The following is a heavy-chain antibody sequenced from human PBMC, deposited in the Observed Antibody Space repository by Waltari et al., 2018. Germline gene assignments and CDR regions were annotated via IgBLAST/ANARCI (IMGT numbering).Heavy chain of an antibody. D-gene: IGHD6-19*01. CDR2: ASAYNGNT. J-gene: IGHJ4*02. CDR1: GYTFTSYG. Sequence: QVQLVQSGAEVKKPGASVKVSCKASGYTFTSYGISWVRQAPGQGLEWMGWASAYNGNTNYAQKLQGRVTMTTDTSTSTAYMELRSLRSDDTAVYYCARDEDSSGWYWSQKVPGFDYWGQGTLVTVSS. V-gene: IGHV1-18*01. CDR3: ARDEDSSGWYWSQKVPGFDY.